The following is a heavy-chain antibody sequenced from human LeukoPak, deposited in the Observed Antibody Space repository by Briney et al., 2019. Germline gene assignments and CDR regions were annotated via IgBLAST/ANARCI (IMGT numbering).Heavy chain of an antibody. CDR2: IYHSGST. CDR1: GYSIRSGYY. J-gene: IGHJ6*03. V-gene: IGHV4-38-2*01. CDR3: ARLLGRTYYYMDV. D-gene: IGHD2-2*01. Sequence: KPSETLSLTCAVSGYSIRSGYYWGWIRQPPGKGLEWIGSIYHSGSTYYNPSLKSRVTISVDTSKNQFSLKLSSVTAADTAVYYCARLLGRTYYYMDVWGKGTTVTVSS.